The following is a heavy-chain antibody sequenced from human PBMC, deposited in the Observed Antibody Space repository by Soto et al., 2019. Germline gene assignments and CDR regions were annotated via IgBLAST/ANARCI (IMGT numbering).Heavy chain of an antibody. V-gene: IGHV3-33*01. CDR1: GFPFSDYG. Sequence: GSLRLSCVASGFPFSDYGMHWVRQAPGKGLEWVAVIWFDGSKRYYADSVKGRFTISRDNSKNTLCVQMDSLRAEDTAMYYCASQYCKSSTCYAVYWGQGTLVTVSS. CDR3: ASQYCKSSTCYAVY. D-gene: IGHD2-2*01. CDR2: IWFDGSKR. J-gene: IGHJ4*02.